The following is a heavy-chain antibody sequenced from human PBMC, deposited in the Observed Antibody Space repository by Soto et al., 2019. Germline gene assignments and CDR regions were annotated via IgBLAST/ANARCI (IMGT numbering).Heavy chain of an antibody. J-gene: IGHJ4*02. D-gene: IGHD5-18*01. CDR3: ARETRGVQLWLRTDY. V-gene: IGHV4-34*01. CDR1: GGSFSGYY. CDR2: INHSGST. Sequence: SETLSLTCAVYGGSFSGYYWSWIRQPPGKGLEWIGEINHSGSTNYNPSLKSRVTISVDTSKNQFSLKLSSVTAADTAVYYCARETRGVQLWLRTDYWGQGTLVTSPQ.